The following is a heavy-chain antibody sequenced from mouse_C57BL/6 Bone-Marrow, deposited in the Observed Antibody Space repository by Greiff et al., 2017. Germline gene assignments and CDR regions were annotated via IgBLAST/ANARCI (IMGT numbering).Heavy chain of an antibody. J-gene: IGHJ3*02. CDR1: GYTFTGYW. Sequence: VKLVESGAELMKPGASVKISCKATGYTFTGYWIEWVKQRPGHGLEWIGEILPGSGSTHYNEKFKGKATFTADPYCNTAYMQLSSLTTEDSAIYYCARWKVTTWGQGTLVTVSA. D-gene: IGHD2-2*01. V-gene: IGHV1-9*01. CDR3: ARWKVTT. CDR2: ILPGSGST.